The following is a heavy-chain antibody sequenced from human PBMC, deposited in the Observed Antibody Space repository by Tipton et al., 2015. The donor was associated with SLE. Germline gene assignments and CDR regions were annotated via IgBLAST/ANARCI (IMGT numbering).Heavy chain of an antibody. CDR1: GGSISGHY. CDR3: ARAGYSYDSGYYFDH. V-gene: IGHV4-59*11. D-gene: IGHD5-18*01. J-gene: IGHJ4*02. CDR2: IYYSGGT. Sequence: TLSLTCTVSGGSISGHYWSWIRQSPEKGLEYIGYIYYSGGTNYNPSLKSRVTISLDTSKNQFSLKLSSMTAADTAVYYCARAGYSYDSGYYFDHWGQGTLVTVSS.